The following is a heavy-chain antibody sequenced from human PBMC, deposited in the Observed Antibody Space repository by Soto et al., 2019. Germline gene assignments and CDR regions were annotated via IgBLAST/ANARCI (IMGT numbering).Heavy chain of an antibody. CDR3: AREQWLRFSYYYYGMDV. D-gene: IGHD5-12*01. J-gene: IGHJ6*02. CDR1: GFTFSSYG. Sequence: LRLSCAASGFTFSSYGMHWVRQAPGKGLEWVAVIWYDGSNKYYADSVEGRFTISRDNSKNTLYLQMNSLRAEDTAVYYCAREQWLRFSYYYYGMDVWGQGTTVTVSS. CDR2: IWYDGSNK. V-gene: IGHV3-33*01.